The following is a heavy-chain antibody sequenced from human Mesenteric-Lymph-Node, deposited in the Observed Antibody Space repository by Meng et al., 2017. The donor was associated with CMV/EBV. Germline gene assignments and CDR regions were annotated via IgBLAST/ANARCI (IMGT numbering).Heavy chain of an antibody. V-gene: IGHV3-30*02. CDR2: IRYDGSNK. CDR1: GFTFSSYV. D-gene: IGHD1/OR15-1a*01. Sequence: GESLKISCAASGFTFSSYVMHWVRQAPGKGLEWVAIIRYDGSNKYYADSVKGRFTISRDNSKNTLYLQMNSLRAEDTAVYYCARVSWNNADYNWFDPWGQGTLVTVSS. J-gene: IGHJ5*02. CDR3: ARVSWNNADYNWFDP.